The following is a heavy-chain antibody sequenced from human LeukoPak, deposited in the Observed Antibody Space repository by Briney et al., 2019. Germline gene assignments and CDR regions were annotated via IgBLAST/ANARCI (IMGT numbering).Heavy chain of an antibody. D-gene: IGHD6-19*01. J-gene: IGHJ3*02. V-gene: IGHV3-9*03. CDR3: AKSRSVAGHGGDAFDI. CDR1: GFTFDDYA. CDR2: ISWNSGSI. Sequence: AGRSLRLSCAASGFTFDDYAMHWVRQAPGKGLEWVSGISWNSGSIGYADSVKGRFTISRDSAKNSLYLQMNSLRAEDMALYYCAKSRSVAGHGGDAFDIWGQGTMVTVSS.